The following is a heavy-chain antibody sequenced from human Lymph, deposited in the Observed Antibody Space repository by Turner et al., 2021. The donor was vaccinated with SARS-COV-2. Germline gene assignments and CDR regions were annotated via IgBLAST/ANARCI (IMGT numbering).Heavy chain of an antibody. CDR1: GYTLTELS. Sequence: QVQLVRYGVEVKKPGASVKLSCKVSGYTLTELSMHWVRQAPGKGLEWMGGFDPEDGEIIYAQKFQGRVTMTEDTATDTAYMELSSLRSEDTAVYYCATVLCTGSSCYYYGMDVWGQGTTVTVSS. V-gene: IGHV1-24*01. D-gene: IGHD2-15*01. J-gene: IGHJ6*02. CDR2: FDPEDGEI. CDR3: ATVLCTGSSCYYYGMDV.